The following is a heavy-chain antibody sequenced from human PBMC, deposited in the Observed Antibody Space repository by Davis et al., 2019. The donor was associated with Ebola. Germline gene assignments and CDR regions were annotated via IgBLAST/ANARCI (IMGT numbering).Heavy chain of an antibody. CDR2: INAGNGNT. V-gene: IGHV1-3*01. J-gene: IGHJ4*02. Sequence: ASVNVSCKASGYTFTSYAMHWVRQAPGQRLEWMGWINAGNGNTKYSQKFQGRVTITRDTSASTANMELSSLRSEDTAVYYCRIVVVVAATTFDYWGQGTLVTVSS. D-gene: IGHD2-15*01. CDR1: GYTFTSYA. CDR3: RIVVVVAATTFDY.